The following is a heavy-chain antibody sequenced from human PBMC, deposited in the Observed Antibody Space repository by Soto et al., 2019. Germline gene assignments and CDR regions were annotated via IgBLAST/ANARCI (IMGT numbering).Heavy chain of an antibody. CDR1: GYTFTSYY. D-gene: IGHD6-19*01. CDR3: ARGVVAGTYYYGMDV. CDR2: ISPRGGNT. Sequence: QVHLVQSGAEVKKPGASVNISCQASGYTFTSYYIHWVRQAPGQGPEWMGLISPRGGNTNYAQKLRGRVTMTRDTSTSTVFIELSRLRSEDTAVYYCARGVVAGTYYYGMDVWGQGTTITVPS. V-gene: IGHV1-46*01. J-gene: IGHJ6*02.